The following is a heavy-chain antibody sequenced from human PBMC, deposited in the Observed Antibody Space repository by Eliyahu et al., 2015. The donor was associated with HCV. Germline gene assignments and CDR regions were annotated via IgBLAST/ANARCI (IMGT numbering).Heavy chain of an antibody. D-gene: IGHD2-21*02. CDR2: IYYSGST. V-gene: IGHV4-39*01. Sequence: RSIYYSGSTYYNPSLKSRVTISVDTSKNQFSLKLSSVTAADTAVYYCARHGTVVVTAIHFDYWGHGTLVTVSS. CDR3: ARHGTVVVTAIHFDY. J-gene: IGHJ4*01.